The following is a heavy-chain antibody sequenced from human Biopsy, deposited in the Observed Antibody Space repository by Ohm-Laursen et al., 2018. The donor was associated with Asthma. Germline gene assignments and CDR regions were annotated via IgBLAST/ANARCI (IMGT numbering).Heavy chain of an antibody. CDR3: ARGDSSNWSHYYFDY. Sequence: SLRLSCADSGFAVSRDHMFWVRQAPGKGLEWVSVIYSGGTSHTADSVRGRFTISRDYSKNTLYLQMHSLRAEDTAAYYCARGDSSNWSHYYFDYWGQGTLVTVSS. CDR1: GFAVSRDH. J-gene: IGHJ4*02. CDR2: IYSGGTS. D-gene: IGHD3-22*01. V-gene: IGHV3-53*01.